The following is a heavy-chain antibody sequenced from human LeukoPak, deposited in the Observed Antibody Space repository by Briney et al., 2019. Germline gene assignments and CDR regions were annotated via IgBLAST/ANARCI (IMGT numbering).Heavy chain of an antibody. CDR3: AKVDPFCGGDCYSRYYFDY. V-gene: IGHV3-23*01. CDR2: VSGSGGNT. Sequence: SGGSLRLSCVASGFSFSSYAMSWVRQAPGEGLCWVSTVSGSGGNTYYADSVKGRFSISSGNSSDRQYLQMDSLRAEDTAVYYCAKVDPFCGGDCYSRYYFDYWGQGTLVTVSS. J-gene: IGHJ4*02. D-gene: IGHD2-21*02. CDR1: GFSFSSYA.